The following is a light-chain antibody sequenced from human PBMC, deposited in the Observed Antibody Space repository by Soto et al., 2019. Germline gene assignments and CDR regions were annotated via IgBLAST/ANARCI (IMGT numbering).Light chain of an antibody. CDR3: QQYNSYSPF. J-gene: IGKJ3*01. V-gene: IGKV1-5*01. CDR2: DAS. CDR1: QSISSW. Sequence: DIQTTQSPSCLSASVGDRVAISCRASQSISSWLAWYQQKPGKAPKLLIYDASSLESGVPSRCSGSGSGTEFTLTISSLQPDDFATYYCQQYNSYSPFFGPGTKVDIK.